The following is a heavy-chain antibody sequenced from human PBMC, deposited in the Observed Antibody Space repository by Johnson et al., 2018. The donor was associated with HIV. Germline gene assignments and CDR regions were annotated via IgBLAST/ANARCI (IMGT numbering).Heavy chain of an antibody. J-gene: IGHJ3*02. CDR2: IRFDGSNK. Sequence: QVQLVESGGGVVQPGRSLRLSCAASGFTFSSYAIHWVRQAPGKGLEWVAFIRFDGSNKYYADSVKGRFTISRDNSKNTLYLQMNSLRAEDTAVYYCAKDKSNAFDIWGQGTMVTVSS. CDR3: AKDKSNAFDI. CDR1: GFTFSSYA. V-gene: IGHV3-30*02.